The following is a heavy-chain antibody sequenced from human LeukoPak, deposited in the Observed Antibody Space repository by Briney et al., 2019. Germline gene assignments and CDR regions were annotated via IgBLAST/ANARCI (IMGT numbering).Heavy chain of an antibody. CDR1: GYSFTSYG. CDR2: ISAYNGNT. Sequence: ASVKVSCKASGYSFTSYGIAWVRQAPGQGFEWMGWISAYNGNTNYAQKLQGRVTMTTDTSTSTAYMELRSLRSDDTAVYYCARAPWGTQSWFDPWGQGTLVTVSS. D-gene: IGHD1-1*01. CDR3: ARAPWGTQSWFDP. V-gene: IGHV1-18*01. J-gene: IGHJ5*02.